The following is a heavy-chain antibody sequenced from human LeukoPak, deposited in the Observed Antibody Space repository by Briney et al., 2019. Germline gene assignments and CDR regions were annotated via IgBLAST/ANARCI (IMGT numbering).Heavy chain of an antibody. J-gene: IGHJ4*02. CDR1: GRSISSYY. Sequence: SETLSLTCTVSGRSISSYYWSWIRQPPGKGLEWIGDIDFSGSTNYNPSLKSRLTISVDASKNQFSLKLSSVTAADTAVYYCLRRRDGYIDNWGQGTLLTVSS. CDR2: IDFSGST. V-gene: IGHV4-59*08. D-gene: IGHD5-24*01. CDR3: LRRRDGYIDN.